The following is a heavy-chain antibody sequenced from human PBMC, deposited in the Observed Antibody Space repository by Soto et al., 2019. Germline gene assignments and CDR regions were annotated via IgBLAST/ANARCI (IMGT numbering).Heavy chain of an antibody. V-gene: IGHV4-30-2*01. CDR1: GGSISSGGYS. D-gene: IGHD5-12*01. Sequence: ASETLSLTCAVSGGSISSGGYSWSCIRQPPGKGLEWIGYIYHSGSTYYNPSLKSRVTISVDRSKNQFSLKLSSVTAADTAVYYCARRYSGYDPNWFDPWGQGTLVTVSS. CDR2: IYHSGST. J-gene: IGHJ5*02. CDR3: ARRYSGYDPNWFDP.